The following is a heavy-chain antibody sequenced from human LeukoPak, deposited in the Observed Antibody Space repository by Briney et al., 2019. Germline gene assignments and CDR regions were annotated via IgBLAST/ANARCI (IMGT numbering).Heavy chain of an antibody. CDR3: AREVATIRGSDWFDP. V-gene: IGHV4-59*01. CDR2: IYYSGST. D-gene: IGHD5-24*01. J-gene: IGHJ5*02. CDR1: GGSISSYY. Sequence: PSETLSLTCTVSGGSISSYYWSWIRQPPGKGLEWIGYIYYSGSTNYNPSLKSRVTISVDTSKNQFSLKLSSVTAADTAVYYCAREVATIRGSDWFDPRGQGTLVTVSS.